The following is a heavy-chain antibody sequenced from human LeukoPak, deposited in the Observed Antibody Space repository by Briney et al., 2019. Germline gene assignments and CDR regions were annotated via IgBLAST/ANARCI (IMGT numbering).Heavy chain of an antibody. CDR3: ARDGKRVTTQFYYYGIDL. D-gene: IGHD3-3*01. Sequence: PGGCLRLSCTAAGFTFDDYGMSWVRQIPGKGLEGVAGITWNGGSTDYAVSVRGRFTISRDNAKKSVYLQMNSLRAEDAALYYCARDGKRVTTQFYYYGIDLWGQGTTVTVSS. J-gene: IGHJ6*02. V-gene: IGHV3-20*04. CDR2: ITWNGGST. CDR1: GFTFDDYG.